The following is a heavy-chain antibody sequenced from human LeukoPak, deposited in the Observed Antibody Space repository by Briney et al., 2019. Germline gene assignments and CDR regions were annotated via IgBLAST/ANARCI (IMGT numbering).Heavy chain of an antibody. CDR2: IYYSGST. J-gene: IGHJ5*02. CDR1: GGSISSGDYY. V-gene: IGHV4-30-4*08. D-gene: IGHD3-22*01. Sequence: SETLSLTCTVSGGSISSGDYYWSWIRQPPGKGLVWIGYIYYSGSTYYNPSLKSRVTISVDTSKNQFSLKLSSVTAADTAVYYCAREPYDRSGYVNWFDPWGQGTLVTVSS. CDR3: AREPYDRSGYVNWFDP.